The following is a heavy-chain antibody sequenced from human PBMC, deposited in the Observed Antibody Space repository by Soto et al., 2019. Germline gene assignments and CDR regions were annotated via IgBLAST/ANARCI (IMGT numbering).Heavy chain of an antibody. Sequence: SETLSLTCTVSGGSISSGDYYWSWIRQPPGKGLEWIGYIYYSGSTYYNPSLKSRVTISVDTSKNQFSLKLSSVTAADTAVYYCARDQTTGYGMDVWGQGTTVTVSS. D-gene: IGHD4-17*01. J-gene: IGHJ6*02. CDR3: ARDQTTGYGMDV. CDR2: IYYSGST. V-gene: IGHV4-30-4*01. CDR1: GGSISSGDYY.